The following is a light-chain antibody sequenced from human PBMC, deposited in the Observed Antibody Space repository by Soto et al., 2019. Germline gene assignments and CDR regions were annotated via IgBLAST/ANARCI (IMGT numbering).Light chain of an antibody. CDR2: DVS. Sequence: QSALPQPASVSGSPGQSITISCTGNTSDVGCYNYVSWYQQHPGKAPKHMIYDVSNRPSGVSNRFSGSKSGNTASLTISGLQAEDEADYYFSSYTSSSTLVVFCGGTKLTVL. J-gene: IGLJ2*01. CDR3: SSYTSSSTLVV. V-gene: IGLV2-14*01. CDR1: TSDVGCYNY.